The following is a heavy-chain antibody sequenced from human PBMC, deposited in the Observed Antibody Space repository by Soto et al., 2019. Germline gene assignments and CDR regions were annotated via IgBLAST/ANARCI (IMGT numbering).Heavy chain of an antibody. CDR2: IYYSGST. Sequence: SETLSLTCVVSGASLSSYYWTWIRQPPGKGLEWIGYIYYSGSTNYNPSLKSRVTISVDTSKNQFSLKLSSVTAADTAVYYCARWGWGEANFDYWGQGTLVTVSS. V-gene: IGHV4-59*01. CDR1: GASLSSYY. CDR3: ARWGWGEANFDY. D-gene: IGHD3-16*01. J-gene: IGHJ4*02.